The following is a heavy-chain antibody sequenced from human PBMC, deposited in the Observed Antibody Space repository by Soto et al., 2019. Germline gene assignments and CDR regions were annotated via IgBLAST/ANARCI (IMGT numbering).Heavy chain of an antibody. V-gene: IGHV3-73*01. CDR1: GFTFSGSA. D-gene: IGHD1-1*01. CDR3: TRRYSPYGMDV. J-gene: IGHJ6*02. Sequence: EVQLVESGGGLVQPGGSLKLSCAASGFTFSGSAMHWVRQASGKGLEWVGRIRSKANSYATAYAASVKGRFTISRDDSKNTAYLQMTSRKTEDTAVYYCTRRYSPYGMDVWGQGTTVTVSS. CDR2: IRSKANSYAT.